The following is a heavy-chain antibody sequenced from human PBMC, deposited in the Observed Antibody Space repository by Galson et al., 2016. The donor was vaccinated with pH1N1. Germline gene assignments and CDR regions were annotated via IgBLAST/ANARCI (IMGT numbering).Heavy chain of an antibody. CDR1: RDTFSSYV. J-gene: IGHJ4*02. CDR3: ERNMHLYCSSASCRVYYCDS. V-gene: IGHV1-69*06. Sequence: SVKVSCKASRDTFSSYVFNWVRQAPGHGLEWMGGIIPIFDTSNYAQKFQGRVTITADKSTSTAYMELNSLRSEDTAMYYCERNMHLYCSSASCRVYYCDSWGQGTLVTVSS. D-gene: IGHD2-2*01. CDR2: IIPIFDTS.